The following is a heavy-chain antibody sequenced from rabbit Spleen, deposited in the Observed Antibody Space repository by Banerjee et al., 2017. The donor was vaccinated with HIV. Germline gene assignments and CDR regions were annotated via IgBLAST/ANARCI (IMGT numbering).Heavy chain of an antibody. CDR3: ARDGGSDTILGDYFDL. D-gene: IGHD8-1*01. Sequence: QSLEESGGDLVKPGASLTLTCTASGVSFSSNHYMCWVRQAPGKGLEWIACIEGGSSAFSYFASWAKGRFTISKTSSTTVTLQMTSLTAADTAAYFCARDGGSDTILGDYFDLWGPGTLVTVS. CDR1: GVSFSSNHY. CDR2: IEGGSSAFS. V-gene: IGHV1S40*01. J-gene: IGHJ4*01.